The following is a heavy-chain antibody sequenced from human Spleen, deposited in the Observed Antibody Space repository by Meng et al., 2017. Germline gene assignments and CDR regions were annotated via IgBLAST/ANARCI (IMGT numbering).Heavy chain of an antibody. D-gene: IGHD3-22*01. J-gene: IGHJ4*02. Sequence: GGSLRLSCAASGFTFSGYEMNWVRQAPGKGLEWVSYISSSGSTVYYADSVKGRFTISRDNTKHSLYLQMNSLRTEDTALYYCAKDYYDSSGYPPLFDYWGQGTLVTVSS. CDR3: AKDYYDSSGYPPLFDY. CDR1: GFTFSGYE. CDR2: ISSSGSTV. V-gene: IGHV3-48*03.